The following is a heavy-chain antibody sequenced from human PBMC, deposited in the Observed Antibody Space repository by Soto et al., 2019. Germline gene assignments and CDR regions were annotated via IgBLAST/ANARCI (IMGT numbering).Heavy chain of an antibody. CDR2: IDWDGDK. Sequence: QITLKESGPTLVKPTQTLTLTCTFSGFSLSTTGVGVGWIRQPPGKALEWLALIDWDGDKRYSPSLKSRLAITEVCCDKQVVLKMINMDPVGAATYYCAHSGAGTGNDDGFHYWGQGTLVTVSS. CDR3: AHSGAGTGNDDGFHY. CDR1: GFSLSTTGVG. V-gene: IGHV2-5*02. D-gene: IGHD6-19*01. J-gene: IGHJ4*02.